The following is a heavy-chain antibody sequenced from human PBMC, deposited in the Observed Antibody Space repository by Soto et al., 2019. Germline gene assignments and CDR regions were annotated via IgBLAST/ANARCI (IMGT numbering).Heavy chain of an antibody. D-gene: IGHD4-17*01. CDR2: ISYDGSNK. V-gene: IGHV3-30*18. CDR1: GFTFSSYG. Sequence: GGSLRLSCAASGFTFSSYGMHWVRQAPGKGLEWVAVISYDGSNKYYADSVKGRFTISRDNSKNTLYLQMNSLRAEDTAVYYCAKDPYPSYGDYEGYWGQGTLVTVSS. J-gene: IGHJ4*02. CDR3: AKDPYPSYGDYEGY.